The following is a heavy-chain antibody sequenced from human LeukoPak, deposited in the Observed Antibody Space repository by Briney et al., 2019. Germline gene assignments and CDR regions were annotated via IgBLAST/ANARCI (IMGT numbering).Heavy chain of an antibody. CDR2: IIPIFGTA. CDR3: ARGTLYSGWSYYFDY. J-gene: IGHJ4*02. D-gene: IGHD6-19*01. CDR1: GGTFSSYA. V-gene: IGHV1-69*06. Sequence: WASVKVSCKASGGTFSSYAISWVRQAPGQGLEWMGGIIPIFGTANYAQKFQGRVTITADKSTSTAYMELSSLRSEDTAVYYCARGTLYSGWSYYFDYWGQGSQVTVSS.